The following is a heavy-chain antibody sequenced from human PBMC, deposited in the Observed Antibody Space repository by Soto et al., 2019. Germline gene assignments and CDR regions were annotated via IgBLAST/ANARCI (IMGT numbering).Heavy chain of an antibody. CDR1: GFTFSSYA. V-gene: IGHV3-23*01. D-gene: IGHD4-4*01. CDR3: AKANYDYSNYDH. Sequence: PGGSLRLSCAASGFTFSSYAMSWVRQAPGKGLEWVSAISGSGGSTCYADSVKGRFAISRDNSKNTLYLQMNSLRAEDTAVYYCAKANYDYSNYDHWGQGTLVIVFS. J-gene: IGHJ5*02. CDR2: ISGSGGST.